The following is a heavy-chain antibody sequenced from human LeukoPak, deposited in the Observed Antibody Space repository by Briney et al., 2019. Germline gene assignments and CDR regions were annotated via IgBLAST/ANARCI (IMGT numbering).Heavy chain of an antibody. CDR3: AREYCTNGVCYKRFDY. CDR1: GFTFSSYA. Sequence: GGSLRLSCAGSGFTFSSYAMHWVRQAPGKGLEYVSGISSNGGSTYHANSVKGRFTISRDNSKNTLYLQMGSLRAEDMAVYYCAREYCTNGVCYKRFDYWGQGTLVIVSS. D-gene: IGHD2-8*01. CDR2: ISSNGGST. V-gene: IGHV3-64*01. J-gene: IGHJ4*02.